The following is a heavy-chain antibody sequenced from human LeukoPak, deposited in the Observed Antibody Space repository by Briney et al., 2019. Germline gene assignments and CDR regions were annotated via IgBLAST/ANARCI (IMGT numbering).Heavy chain of an antibody. D-gene: IGHD3-22*01. CDR1: GYSFTSYW. Sequence: RGESLKISCKGSGYSFTSYWIGWVRQMPGKGLEWMGIIYPGDSDTRYSPSFQGQVTISADKSISTAYLQWSSLKASDTAMYYCARRREEYYYDSSGYLDAFDIWAKGQWSPSLQ. V-gene: IGHV5-51*01. CDR3: ARRREEYYYDSSGYLDAFDI. J-gene: IGHJ3*02. CDR2: IYPGDSDT.